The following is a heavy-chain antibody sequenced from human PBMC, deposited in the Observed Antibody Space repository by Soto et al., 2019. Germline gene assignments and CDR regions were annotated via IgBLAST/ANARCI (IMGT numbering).Heavy chain of an antibody. CDR1: GFAFSTYA. J-gene: IGHJ6*02. Sequence: EVQLLESGGALEHPGGSLRLSCAAAGFAFSTYAMTWVRQAPGKGLEWVSVISGSGGSSYYAASVKGRLTISRDNSKNTPSLQMNGLSAEDTAVYYCARVSKRAAAGRYEYYKYGMDVWGQGTTVTVSS. D-gene: IGHD6-13*01. CDR3: ARVSKRAAAGRYEYYKYGMDV. CDR2: ISGSGGSS. V-gene: IGHV3-23*01.